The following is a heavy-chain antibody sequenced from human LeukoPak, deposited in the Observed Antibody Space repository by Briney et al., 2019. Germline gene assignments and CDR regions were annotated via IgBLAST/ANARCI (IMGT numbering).Heavy chain of an antibody. D-gene: IGHD1-26*01. CDR3: ARDNPPYSGSYYRGSRGPFDY. V-gene: IGHV3-33*08. CDR1: GFTFSSYA. Sequence: PGGSLRLSCAASGFTFSSYAMSWVRQAPGKGLEWVAVIWYDGSNKYYADSVKGRFTISRDNSKNTLYLQMNSLRAEDTAVYYCARDNPPYSGSYYRGSRGPFDYWGQGTLVTVSS. CDR2: IWYDGSNK. J-gene: IGHJ4*02.